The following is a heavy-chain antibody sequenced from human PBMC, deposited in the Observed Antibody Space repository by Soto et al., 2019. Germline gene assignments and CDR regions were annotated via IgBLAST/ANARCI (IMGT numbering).Heavy chain of an antibody. J-gene: IGHJ3*01. CDR3: AKGTAAVTPGAFDV. V-gene: IGHV3-23*01. CDR2: ISSRGSTT. Sequence: GGSLRLSCAASGFTFTNYAMNWVRQAPGKGLEWVAVISSRGSTTYSVDSVKGWFSISRDNSRNTLYLQMNSLRVEDTAVYFCAKGTAAVTPGAFDVWGQGTMVTVSS. CDR1: GFTFTNYA. D-gene: IGHD2-21*02.